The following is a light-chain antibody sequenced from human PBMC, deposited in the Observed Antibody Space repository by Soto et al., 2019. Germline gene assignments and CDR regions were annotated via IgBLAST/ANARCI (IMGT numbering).Light chain of an antibody. Sequence: VLTQPASVFGSPGQSITFSCTGTSSDVGGYNFVSWYQQHPGKALKLMIYEVSSRPSGVSNRFSGSKSGNTASLTISGLQPEDEADYYCSSYTTSTTVVFGTGTKVTVL. V-gene: IGLV2-14*03. J-gene: IGLJ1*01. CDR2: EVS. CDR1: SSDVGGYNF. CDR3: SSYTTSTTVV.